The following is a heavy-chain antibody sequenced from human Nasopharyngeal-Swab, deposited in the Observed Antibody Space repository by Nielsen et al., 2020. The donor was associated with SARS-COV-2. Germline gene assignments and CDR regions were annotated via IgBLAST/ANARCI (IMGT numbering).Heavy chain of an antibody. CDR2: ITGNGGST. V-gene: IGHV3-23*01. Sequence: GESLKISCAASGFTFSSYAMSWVRQAPGKGLEWVSAITGNGGSTYYADSVKGRFTISRDNSKNTVYLQMNTLRAEDTAVYYCAKDGRYYASGSHPFDYWGQGTLVTVSS. J-gene: IGHJ4*02. CDR3: AKDGRYYASGSHPFDY. CDR1: GFTFSSYA. D-gene: IGHD3-10*01.